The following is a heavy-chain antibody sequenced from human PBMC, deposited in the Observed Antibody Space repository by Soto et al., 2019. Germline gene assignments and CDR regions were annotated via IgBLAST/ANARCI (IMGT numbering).Heavy chain of an antibody. J-gene: IGHJ4*02. CDR3: ARDVAMPTGLGLGY. Sequence: PGGSLRLSCAASGFAFTNYGIHWVRQAPGKGLEWVAHISNDGSKKFYGDPVKGRFTISRDNSENTVYLQMTSLRPDDTAVFYCARDVAMPTGLGLGYWGQGTLVTVSS. CDR1: GFAFTNYG. V-gene: IGHV3-30*03. CDR2: ISNDGSKK. D-gene: IGHD6-19*01.